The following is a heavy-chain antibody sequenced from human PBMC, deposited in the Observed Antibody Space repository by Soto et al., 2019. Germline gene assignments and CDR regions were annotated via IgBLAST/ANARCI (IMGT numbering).Heavy chain of an antibody. D-gene: IGHD1-26*01. CDR2: IYYSGST. V-gene: IGHV4-59*01. CDR3: ARRTIVGATTSDY. J-gene: IGHJ4*02. Sequence: SETLSLTCTVSGGSISSYYWSWIRQPPGKGLEWIGYIYYSGSTNYNPSLKSRVTISVDTSKNQFSLKLSSVTAADTAVYYCARRTIVGATTSDYWGQGTLVTVSS. CDR1: GGSISSYY.